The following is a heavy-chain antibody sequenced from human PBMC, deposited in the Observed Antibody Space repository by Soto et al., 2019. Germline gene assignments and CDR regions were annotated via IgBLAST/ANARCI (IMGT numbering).Heavy chain of an antibody. CDR1: GFTLSNAW. Sequence: PGGSLRLSCAASGFTLSNAWMSWVRQAPGKGLEWVGRIKSKTDGGTTDYAAPVKGRFTISRDDSKNTLYLQMNSLKTEDTAVYYCTTKGPFDYYGMDVWGQGTTVTVSS. J-gene: IGHJ6*02. V-gene: IGHV3-15*01. CDR2: IKSKTDGGTT. CDR3: TTKGPFDYYGMDV.